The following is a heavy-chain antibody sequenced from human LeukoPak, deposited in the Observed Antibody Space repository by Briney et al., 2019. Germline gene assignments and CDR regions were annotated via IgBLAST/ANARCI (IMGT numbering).Heavy chain of an antibody. D-gene: IGHD4-11*01. CDR1: GYTFTGYY. V-gene: IGHV1-2*02. CDR3: ARGAVTTHSAYYYYGMDV. Sequence: ASVKVSCKASGYTFTGYYMHWVRQAPGQGLEWMGWINPNSGGTNYAQKFQGRVTMTRDTSISTAYMELSRLRSDDTAVYYCARGAVTTHSAYYYYGMDVWGQGTTVTVSS. J-gene: IGHJ6*02. CDR2: INPNSGGT.